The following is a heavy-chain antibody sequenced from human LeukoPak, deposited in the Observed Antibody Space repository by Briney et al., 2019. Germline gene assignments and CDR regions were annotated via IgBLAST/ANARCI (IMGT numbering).Heavy chain of an antibody. CDR1: GYSFTSSW. D-gene: IGHD3-10*01. J-gene: IGHJ5*02. CDR2: IDPSDSYT. Sequence: GESLKISGESSGYSFTSSWISWVRQMPGKGLEWMGGIDPSDSYTKYSPSFQGHVTMSADKSISTAYLQWSSLKASDTAMYYCARQPTPITMVRAVMFSDPWGQGTLVTVSS. V-gene: IGHV5-10-1*01. CDR3: ARQPTPITMVRAVMFSDP.